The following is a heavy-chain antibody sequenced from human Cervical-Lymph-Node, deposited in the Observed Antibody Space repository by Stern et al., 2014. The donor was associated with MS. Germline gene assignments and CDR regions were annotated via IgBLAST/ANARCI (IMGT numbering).Heavy chain of an antibody. V-gene: IGHV4-4*07. CDR3: ARGVLGFGEFPYGMDV. CDR2: INTFGST. D-gene: IGHD3-10*01. Sequence: QLQLQESGPGKVKPSETLSLTCSVSGGSISSYYCSWVRQPAGQGLEWFGSINTFGSTNSNPSHRSRLTMSVDTSKTQFSLKLKSVTAADTAVYYCARGVLGFGEFPYGMDVWGQGTTVTVSS. J-gene: IGHJ6*02. CDR1: GGSISSYY.